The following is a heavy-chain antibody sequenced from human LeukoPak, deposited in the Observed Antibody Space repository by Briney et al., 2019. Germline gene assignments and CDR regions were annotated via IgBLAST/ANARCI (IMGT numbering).Heavy chain of an antibody. J-gene: IGHJ4*02. CDR1: GGTFSSYA. V-gene: IGHV1-69*05. Sequence: PGSSVKVSCKASGGTFSSYAISWARQAPGQGLEWMGGIIPIFGTANYAQKFQGRVTITTDESTSTAYMELSSLRSEDTAVYYCARDYYYDSSGYYHYFDYWGQGTLVTVSS. CDR3: ARDYYYDSSGYYHYFDY. D-gene: IGHD3-22*01. CDR2: IIPIFGTA.